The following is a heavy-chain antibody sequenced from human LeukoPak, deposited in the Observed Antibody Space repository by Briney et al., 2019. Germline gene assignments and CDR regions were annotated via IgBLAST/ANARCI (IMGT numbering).Heavy chain of an antibody. D-gene: IGHD3-16*02. CDR2: VYYSGST. Sequence: PSGTLSLTCSVSGGSISSYYWSWIRQPPGKGLEWIGYVYYSGSTNYNPSLKGRVTISVDTSKNQFSLKLTSVTAADTAVYYCARQGDYRYPFDSWGQGTLVTVSS. CDR1: GGSISSYY. CDR3: ARQGDYRYPFDS. V-gene: IGHV4-59*08. J-gene: IGHJ4*02.